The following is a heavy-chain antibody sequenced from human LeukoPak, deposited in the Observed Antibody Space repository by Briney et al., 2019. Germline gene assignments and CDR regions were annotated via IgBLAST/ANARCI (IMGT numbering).Heavy chain of an antibody. CDR3: ARVAFRGYTYGSIDY. D-gene: IGHD5-18*01. V-gene: IGHV3-7*05. Sequence: GGSLRLSCAASGFTVSSNYMSWVRQTPGKGLEWVANIKQDGSEKYYVDSVKGRFTISKDNADNSVYLQMNSLRAEDTAVYYCARVAFRGYTYGSIDYWGQGTLVTVSS. J-gene: IGHJ4*02. CDR2: IKQDGSEK. CDR1: GFTVSSNY.